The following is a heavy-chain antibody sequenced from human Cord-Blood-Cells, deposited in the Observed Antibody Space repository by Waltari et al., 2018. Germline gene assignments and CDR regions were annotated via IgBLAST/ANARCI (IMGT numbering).Heavy chain of an antibody. Sequence: QVQLQPWGAGLVKPSETLSLTCACQGGSFRGYYWSWIRQPPGKGLEWIGEINHSGSTTYTPSRKSRVTISVDTSKNQFSLKLSSVTAADTAVYYCARGGSSWFDYWGQGTLVTVSS. J-gene: IGHJ4*02. V-gene: IGHV4-34*01. CDR2: INHSGST. CDR1: GGSFRGYY. CDR3: ARGGSSWFDY. D-gene: IGHD6-13*01.